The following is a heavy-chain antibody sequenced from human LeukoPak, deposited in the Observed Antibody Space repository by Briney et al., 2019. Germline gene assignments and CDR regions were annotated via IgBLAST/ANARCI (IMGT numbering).Heavy chain of an antibody. J-gene: IGHJ5*02. V-gene: IGHV4-39*07. Sequence: SETLSLTCTVSGGSISSIPYYWGWIRQPPGKGLEWIGSIYYSGSTYYNPTLKSRVTISLDTSKNQFSPKPISVTVANTAVCYCAKDSGSITWFDPEGQGTLVTVSS. CDR1: GGSISSIPYY. CDR2: IYYSGST. CDR3: AKDSGSITWFDP. D-gene: IGHD1-26*01.